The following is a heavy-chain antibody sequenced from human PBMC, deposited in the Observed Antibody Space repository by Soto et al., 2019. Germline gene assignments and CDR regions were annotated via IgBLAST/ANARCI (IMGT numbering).Heavy chain of an antibody. D-gene: IGHD6-6*01. CDR1: GFTFSSYW. CDR3: ARWRSEYSSSPFDY. Sequence: EVQLVESGGGLVQPGGSLRLSCAASGFTFSSYWMSWVRQAPGKGLEWVANIKQDGSEKYYVDSVKGRFTISRDNAKNSLYLQMNSLRAEDTAVYYCARWRSEYSSSPFDYWGQGTLVTVSS. V-gene: IGHV3-7*01. CDR2: IKQDGSEK. J-gene: IGHJ4*02.